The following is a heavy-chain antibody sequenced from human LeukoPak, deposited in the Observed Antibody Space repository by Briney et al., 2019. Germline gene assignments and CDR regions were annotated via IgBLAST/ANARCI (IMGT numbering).Heavy chain of an antibody. CDR2: INPSGGST. V-gene: IGHV1-46*01. Sequence: ASVKVSCKASGYTFTSYYMHWVRQAPGQGLEWMGIINPSGGSTSYAQKFQGRVTMTRDTSTSTVYMELSSLRSEDTAVYYCARDLRIAAAIRKWGFDYWGQGTLVTVSS. D-gene: IGHD6-13*01. CDR3: ARDLRIAAAIRKWGFDY. J-gene: IGHJ4*02. CDR1: GYTFTSYY.